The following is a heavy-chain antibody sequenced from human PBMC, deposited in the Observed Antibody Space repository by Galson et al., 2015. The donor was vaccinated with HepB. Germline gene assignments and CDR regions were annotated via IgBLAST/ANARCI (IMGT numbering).Heavy chain of an antibody. D-gene: IGHD4-17*01. CDR1: GFTFSGYW. CDR2: IKSDGSST. Sequence: SLRLSCAASGFTFSGYWMHWVRQAPGKGLVWVSRIKSDGSSTTYADSVKGRFTISRDNAKNTLYLQMNSLRAEDTAVYYCAREDYDLQGGYYGMDVWGQGTTVTVSS. CDR3: AREDYDLQGGYYGMDV. J-gene: IGHJ6*02. V-gene: IGHV3-74*01.